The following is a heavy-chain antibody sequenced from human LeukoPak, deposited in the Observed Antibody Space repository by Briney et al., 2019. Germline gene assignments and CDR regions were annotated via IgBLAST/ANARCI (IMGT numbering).Heavy chain of an antibody. CDR3: ARDEIRSGAFDI. D-gene: IGHD3-10*01. CDR2: ISSSGVTM. CDR1: GFAFSSYE. Sequence: GGSLRLSCAASGFAFSSYEMNWVRQAPGRGLEWVSYISSSGVTMYDADSVRGRFTISRDNAKNSLYLQMNSLRAQDTAVYYCARDEIRSGAFDIWGRGTMVTVSS. V-gene: IGHV3-48*03. J-gene: IGHJ3*02.